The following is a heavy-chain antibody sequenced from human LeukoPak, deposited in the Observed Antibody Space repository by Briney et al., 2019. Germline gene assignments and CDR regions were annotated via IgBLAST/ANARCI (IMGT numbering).Heavy chain of an antibody. CDR2: ITSTGTYI. J-gene: IGHJ4*02. CDR3: ARVAGGKFHLDY. Sequence: PGGSLRLSCAASGFAFSTYSMNWVRQGPGKGLEWISSITSTGTYIYYADSVKGRFTISRDNAKNSLYLQMNSLRAEDTAVYFCARVAGGKFHLDYWGQGTQVTVSS. V-gene: IGHV3-21*01. D-gene: IGHD6-13*01. CDR1: GFAFSTYS.